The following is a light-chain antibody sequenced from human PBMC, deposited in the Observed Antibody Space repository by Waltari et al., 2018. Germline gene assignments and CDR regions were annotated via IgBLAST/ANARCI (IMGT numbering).Light chain of an antibody. J-gene: IGLJ1*01. V-gene: IGLV2-14*01. CDR1: SSDVGGYNC. CDR3: NSCTGSGAYV. Sequence: QSALTQPASVSGSPGQSITISCTGTSSDVGGYNCVSWYQQYPGKAPKVLSSEVSNRPSGVSNRFSGSKSGNTASLTISGLQAEDEADYYCNSCTGSGAYVFGTGTKVTVL. CDR2: EVS.